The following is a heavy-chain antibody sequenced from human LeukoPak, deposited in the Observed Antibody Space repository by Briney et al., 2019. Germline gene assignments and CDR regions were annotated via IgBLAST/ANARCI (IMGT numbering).Heavy chain of an antibody. CDR3: ARHPMGDYDRSFDY. J-gene: IGHJ4*02. CDR1: GYSFTSYW. D-gene: IGHD3-22*01. CDR2: IYPGDSDT. V-gene: IGHV5-51*01. Sequence: GESLKISCKGSGYSFTSYWIGWVRQMPGKGLQWMGIIYPGDSDTRYSPSFQGQVTISANKSNSTAYLQWNSLKASDTAMYYCARHPMGDYDRSFDYWGQGTLVTVSS.